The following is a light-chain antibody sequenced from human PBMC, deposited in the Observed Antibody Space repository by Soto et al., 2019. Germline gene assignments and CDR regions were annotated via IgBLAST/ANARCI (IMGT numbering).Light chain of an antibody. CDR2: DVS. CDR1: SSDVGGYNY. CDR3: GSYTSSSTYV. J-gene: IGLJ1*01. Sequence: QSVLTQPASVSGSPGQSITIACTGTSSDVGGYNYVSWYQQYPGKAPRLVISDVSNRPSGVSNRFSGSKSGNSASLTIPGLQAEDEADYYCGSYTSSSTYVFGTGTKVTVL. V-gene: IGLV2-14*01.